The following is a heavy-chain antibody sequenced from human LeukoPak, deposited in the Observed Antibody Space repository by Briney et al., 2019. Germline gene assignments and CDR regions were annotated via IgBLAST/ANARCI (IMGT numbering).Heavy chain of an antibody. CDR2: IYSSGST. J-gene: IGHJ4*02. Sequence: GGSLRLSCAASGFTVSTNYMSWVRQTPGKGLEWVSVIYSSGSTYYADSVKGRFTISRDNYKNTLYLQMNSLRAEDTAVYYCARDTPWGTTMIVFDYWGQGTLVTVSS. CDR1: GFTVSTNY. V-gene: IGHV3-66*03. D-gene: IGHD1-7*01. CDR3: ARDTPWGTTMIVFDY.